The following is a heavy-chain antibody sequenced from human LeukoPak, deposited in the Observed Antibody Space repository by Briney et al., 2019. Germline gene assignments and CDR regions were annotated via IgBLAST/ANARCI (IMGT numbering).Heavy chain of an antibody. D-gene: IGHD5-12*01. V-gene: IGHV5-51*01. CDR2: VHPADSET. CDR1: GHDFTTYW. J-gene: IGHJ4*02. Sequence: GESLKISCRFSGHDFTTYWIAWVRQLPGQGLEWMGIVHPADSETRYSPSFQGQVIISADNSISTAYLQWGSLKASDTAMYYCARRGYSGYSPLDSWGQGTLVTVSS. CDR3: ARRGYSGYSPLDS.